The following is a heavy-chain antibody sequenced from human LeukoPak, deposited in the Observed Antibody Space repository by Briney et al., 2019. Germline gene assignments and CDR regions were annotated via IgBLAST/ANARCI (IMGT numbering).Heavy chain of an antibody. Sequence: GGSLRLSCAASGFTFSNYWMSWVRQAPGKGLEWVANIKQDGNEKYYVDSVKGRFTISRDDAKKTLYLQMNSLRAEDTAVYYCARDGEFYYDSSNYWGQGSLVTVSS. CDR2: IKQDGNEK. CDR1: GFTFSNYW. D-gene: IGHD3-22*01. V-gene: IGHV3-7*03. J-gene: IGHJ4*02. CDR3: ARDGEFYYDSSNY.